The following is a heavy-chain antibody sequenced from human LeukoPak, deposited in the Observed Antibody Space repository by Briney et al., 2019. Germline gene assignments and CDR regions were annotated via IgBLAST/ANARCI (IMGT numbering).Heavy chain of an antibody. CDR3: AREIGPIQLHLWGSAFDS. CDR2: IIPIFGTA. CDR1: GGTFSSYA. Sequence: ASVKVSCKASGGTFSSYAISWVRQAPGQGLEWMGGIIPIFGTANYAQKFQGRVTITADESTSTAYMELSSLRSEDTAVYYCAREIGPIQLHLWGSAFDSWGQGTLVTVSS. D-gene: IGHD5-18*01. J-gene: IGHJ4*02. V-gene: IGHV1-69*13.